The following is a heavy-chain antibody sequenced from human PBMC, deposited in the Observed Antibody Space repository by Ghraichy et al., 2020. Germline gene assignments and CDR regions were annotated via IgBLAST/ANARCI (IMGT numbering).Heavy chain of an antibody. J-gene: IGHJ4*02. CDR1: GFTFSSYW. CDR2: IKSDGSST. Sequence: GGSLRLSCAASGFTFSSYWMHWVRQTPNKGLVWVSRIKSDGSSTNYADSVKGRFTISRDNARDTLYLEMNSLRAEDTAVYYCARSFLEAAGTIIDYWGQGTLVTVSS. V-gene: IGHV3-74*01. D-gene: IGHD6-13*01. CDR3: ARSFLEAAGTIIDY.